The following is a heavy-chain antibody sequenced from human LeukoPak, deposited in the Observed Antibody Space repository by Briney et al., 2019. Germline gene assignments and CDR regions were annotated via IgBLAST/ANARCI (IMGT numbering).Heavy chain of an antibody. V-gene: IGHV4-59*08. CDR2: IYYSGGT. CDR1: GGSISSYY. Sequence: SETLSLTCTASGGSISSYYWSWIRQPPGKGLEWIGYIYYSGGTNYNPSLKSRVTISVDTSKTQVFLELSSVAAADTGVYYCARSVRGPSTIASSRFDPCGQPTQATVPA. D-gene: IGHD5/OR15-5a*01. CDR3: ARSVRGPSTIASSRFDP. J-gene: IGHJ5*02.